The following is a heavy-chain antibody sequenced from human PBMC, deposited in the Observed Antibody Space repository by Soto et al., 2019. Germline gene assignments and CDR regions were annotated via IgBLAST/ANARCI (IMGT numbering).Heavy chain of an antibody. CDR1: GYTFTSYG. V-gene: IGHV1-18*01. D-gene: IGHD3-10*01. Sequence: ASVKVSCKASGYTFTSYGISWVRQAPGQGLEWMGWISAYNGNTNYAQKLQGRVTMTTDTSTSTAYMELRSLRSDDTAVYYCGRVGEYGSGSYSSNLLYYYYYMDVWGKGTTVTVSS. CDR3: GRVGEYGSGSYSSNLLYYYYYMDV. CDR2: ISAYNGNT. J-gene: IGHJ6*03.